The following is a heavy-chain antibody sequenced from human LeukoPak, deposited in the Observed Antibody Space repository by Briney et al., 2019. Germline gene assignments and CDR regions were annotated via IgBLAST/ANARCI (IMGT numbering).Heavy chain of an antibody. V-gene: IGHV4-4*07. D-gene: IGHD2-15*01. Sequence: KASETLSLTCTVSGGSISGNAWSWILQPAGKGLEWIGRIYTSGTTNYNPSLKSRVTMSVDTSKNQFSLNLNSVTAADTAVYYCARTSPRAATFDYWGQGTLVTVSS. J-gene: IGHJ4*02. CDR3: ARTSPRAATFDY. CDR1: GGSISGNA. CDR2: IYTSGTT.